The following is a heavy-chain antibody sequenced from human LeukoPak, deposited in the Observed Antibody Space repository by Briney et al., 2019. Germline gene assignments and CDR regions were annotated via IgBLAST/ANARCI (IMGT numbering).Heavy chain of an antibody. CDR1: GGSISSSSYY. CDR2: IYYSGST. CDR3: ARGSYYGSPFDP. Sequence: SETLSLTCTVSGGSISSSSYYWGWIRQPPGKGLEWIGSIYYSGSTYYNPSLKSRVTISVDTSKNQFSLKLSSVTAADTAVYYCARGSYYGSPFDPWGQGTLVTVSS. J-gene: IGHJ5*02. D-gene: IGHD3-10*01. V-gene: IGHV4-39*07.